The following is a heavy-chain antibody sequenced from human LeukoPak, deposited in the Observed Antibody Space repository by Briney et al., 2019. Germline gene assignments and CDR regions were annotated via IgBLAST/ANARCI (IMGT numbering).Heavy chain of an antibody. CDR3: ARGWWSLDY. V-gene: IGHV4-59*08. Sequence: SETLSLTCTVSGGSISSYYWSWFRQPPGKRLEWLGFVYYSGSTSYNPSLKSRITISVDTSKNQISLRVSSVTAADTAVYYCARGWWSLDYWGQGTLVTVSS. D-gene: IGHD2-8*02. CDR1: GGSISSYY. J-gene: IGHJ4*02. CDR2: VYYSGST.